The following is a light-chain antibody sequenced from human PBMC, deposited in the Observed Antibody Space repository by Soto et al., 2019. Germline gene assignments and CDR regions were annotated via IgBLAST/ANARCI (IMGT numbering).Light chain of an antibody. J-gene: IGKJ5*01. V-gene: IGKV1-39*01. CDR1: QSISSY. CDR3: QQSYSTPIT. Sequence: DIQMTQSPSSLSASVGDRVTITCRASQSISSYLNWYQQKPGKAPKLLIYAASSLQSGVPSRFSGSGSGTDFTLTISSXXXXXXATYYCQQSYSTPITFGQGTRLEXX. CDR2: AAS.